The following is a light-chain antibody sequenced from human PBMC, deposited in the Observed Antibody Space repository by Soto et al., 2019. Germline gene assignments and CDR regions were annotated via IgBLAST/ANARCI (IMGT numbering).Light chain of an antibody. Sequence: QSVLTQPPSASGTPGRRVSISCSGSSSNIGSNYVYWYQQLTGTAPKLLIYRNNQRPSEVPDRFSGSKSGTSASLAISGLRSEDEADYYCAAWDDSLSGLFGTGTKVTVL. CDR1: SSNIGSNY. V-gene: IGLV1-47*01. CDR2: RNN. CDR3: AAWDDSLSGL. J-gene: IGLJ1*01.